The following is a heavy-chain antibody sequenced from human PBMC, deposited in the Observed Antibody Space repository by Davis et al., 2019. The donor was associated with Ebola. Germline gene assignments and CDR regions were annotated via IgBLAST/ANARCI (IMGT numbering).Heavy chain of an antibody. CDR1: GYTFSVYS. D-gene: IGHD2-2*01. CDR3: ARDGGPWSYCSSTSCYSLDYYYYGMDV. Sequence: AASVKVSCKASGYTFSVYSIYWVRQAPGQRLEWMGWINTGNGDTTYSQKLQGRVTMTTDTSTSTAYMELRSLRSDDTAVYYCARDGGPWSYCSSTSCYSLDYYYYGMDVWGQGTTVTVSS. V-gene: IGHV1-3*04. CDR2: INTGNGDT. J-gene: IGHJ6*02.